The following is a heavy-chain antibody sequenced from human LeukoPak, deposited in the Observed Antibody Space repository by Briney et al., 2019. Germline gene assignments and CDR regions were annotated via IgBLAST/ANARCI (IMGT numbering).Heavy chain of an antibody. V-gene: IGHV4-39*07. CDR3: ARINDFWSGSPSRWVDP. D-gene: IGHD3-3*01. J-gene: IGHJ5*02. CDR1: GGSIRSSSYY. CDR2: IYYSGST. Sequence: SETLSLTCTVSGGSIRSSSYYWGWIRQPPGKGLEWIGSIYYSGSTYYNPSLKSRVTISVDTSKNQFSLKLSSVTAADTAVYYCARINDFWSGSPSRWVDPWGQGTLVTVSS.